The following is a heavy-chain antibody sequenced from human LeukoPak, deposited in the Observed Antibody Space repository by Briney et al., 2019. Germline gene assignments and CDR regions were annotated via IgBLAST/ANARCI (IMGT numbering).Heavy chain of an antibody. Sequence: ASVKVSCEASGYTFTGYYMHWVRQAPGPGLERMGWINPNSGGTNYAQKFQGRVTMTRDTSISTAYMELSRLRSDDTAVYYCARDSRDGYNSYFDYWGQGTLVTVSS. D-gene: IGHD5-24*01. J-gene: IGHJ4*02. CDR1: GYTFTGYY. V-gene: IGHV1-2*02. CDR3: ARDSRDGYNSYFDY. CDR2: INPNSGGT.